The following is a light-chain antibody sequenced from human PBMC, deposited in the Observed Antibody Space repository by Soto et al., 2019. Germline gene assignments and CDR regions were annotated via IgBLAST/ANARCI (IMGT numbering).Light chain of an antibody. J-gene: IGLJ2*01. V-gene: IGLV2-14*03. CDR1: SRDIGSSPY. Sequence: QSVLTQPASVSGSPGQSITISCTGTSRDIGSSPYVSWYQQYPGKAPKCMIYDDNNRPSGVYNLFSGSKSGNTASLSISGLQAEDEAVYYCTSYPTSNPLALGGGTKLTVL. CDR2: DDN. CDR3: TSYPTSNPLA.